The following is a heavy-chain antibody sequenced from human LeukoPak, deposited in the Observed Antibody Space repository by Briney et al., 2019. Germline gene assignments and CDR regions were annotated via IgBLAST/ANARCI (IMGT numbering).Heavy chain of an antibody. CDR2: ISPYNGNT. CDR3: ARDQYDYVWGSYRPYIDY. D-gene: IGHD3-16*02. Sequence: VASVKVSCKASGYTFTSYGISWVRQAPGQGLEWMGSISPYNGNTNYAERLQGRVIMTTDTSTGTAYMEPRSLRPDDTAVFYCARDQYDYVWGSYRPYIDYWGQGTLVTVSS. J-gene: IGHJ4*02. CDR1: GYTFTSYG. V-gene: IGHV1-18*04.